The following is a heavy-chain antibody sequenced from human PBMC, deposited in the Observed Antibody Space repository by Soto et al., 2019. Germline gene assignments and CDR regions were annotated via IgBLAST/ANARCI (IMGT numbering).Heavy chain of an antibody. V-gene: IGHV4-59*01. J-gene: IGHJ4*02. CDR1: GGSISSYY. CDR3: ARGVHYDSSGYYYPGFDY. D-gene: IGHD3-22*01. Sequence: ATMSLTCTVSGGSISSYYWSCIRQPPGKGLEWIGYIYYSGSTNYNPSLKSRVTISVDTSKNQFSLKLSSVTAADTAVYYCARGVHYDSSGYYYPGFDYWGQGTLVTVSS. CDR2: IYYSGST.